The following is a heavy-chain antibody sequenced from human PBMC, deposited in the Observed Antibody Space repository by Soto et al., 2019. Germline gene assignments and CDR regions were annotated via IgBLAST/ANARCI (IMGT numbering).Heavy chain of an antibody. D-gene: IGHD4-17*01. CDR2: VRKKVNKYST. Sequence: GGSLSLSCAASGFIFSYYYMDWVRQAPGGGLEWVARVRKKVNKYSTEYAASVKGRFTISRDDSNNRVYLQMNSLMTEDTAVYFCAKVSTTSYFDVWGQGALVTVSS. J-gene: IGHJ4*02. CDR3: AKVSTTSYFDV. V-gene: IGHV3-72*01. CDR1: GFIFSYYY.